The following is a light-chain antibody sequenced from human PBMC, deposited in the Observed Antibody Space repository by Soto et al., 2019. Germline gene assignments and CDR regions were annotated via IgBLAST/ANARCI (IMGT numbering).Light chain of an antibody. CDR3: SSFSSVTRGV. CDR1: SSDLGTYNY. J-gene: IGLJ2*01. V-gene: IGLV2-14*01. CDR2: EVS. Sequence: QSALTQPASVSGSPGQSITISCTGTSSDLGTYNYVSWYQQHPGTAPKLILFEVSNRPSGVSHRFSGSKSGNTASLTISGLQTEDEDDYYCSSFSSVTRGVFGGGTKVTVL.